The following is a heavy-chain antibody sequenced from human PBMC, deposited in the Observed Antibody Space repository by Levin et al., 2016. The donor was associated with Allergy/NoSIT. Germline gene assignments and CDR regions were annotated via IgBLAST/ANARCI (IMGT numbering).Heavy chain of an antibody. D-gene: IGHD1/OR15-1a*01. V-gene: IGHV3-30*18. J-gene: IGHJ1*01. CDR2: ISHDGSKQ. CDR3: AKASKTGTFGWPGWFQH. Sequence: WIRQPPGKGLEWVTLISHDGSKQYYGDSVKGRFTISRDNSKDTLYLQMNSLRPEDTAVYFCAKASKTGTFGWPGWFQHWGQGTLVTVSS.